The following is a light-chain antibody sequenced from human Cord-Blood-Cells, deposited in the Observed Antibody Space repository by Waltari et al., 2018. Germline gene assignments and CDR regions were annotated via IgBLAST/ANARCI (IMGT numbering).Light chain of an antibody. CDR2: GAS. Sequence: EIVLTQSPGTLSLSPGERATLSCRASQSVSSSYLAWYQQKPAQAPRLLIYGASSRATGIPDRVSGSGSGTDFTLTISRLEPEDFAVYYWQQYGSSQLTVGGGTKVEIK. J-gene: IGKJ4*01. CDR1: QSVSSSY. CDR3: QQYGSSQLT. V-gene: IGKV3-20*01.